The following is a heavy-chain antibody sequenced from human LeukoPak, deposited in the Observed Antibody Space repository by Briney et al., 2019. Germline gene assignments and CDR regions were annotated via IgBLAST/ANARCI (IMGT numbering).Heavy chain of an antibody. CDR1: GYTFTSYG. V-gene: IGHV1-69*06. J-gene: IGHJ5*02. CDR2: IIPIFGTA. D-gene: IGHD6-13*01. CDR3: ARDRAHIAAAGTVWFDP. Sequence: SVKVSCKASGYTFTSYGISWVRQAPGQGLEWMGGIIPIFGTANYAQKFQGRVTITADKSTSTAYMELSRLRSDDTAVYYCARDRAHIAAAGTVWFDPWGQGTLVTVSS.